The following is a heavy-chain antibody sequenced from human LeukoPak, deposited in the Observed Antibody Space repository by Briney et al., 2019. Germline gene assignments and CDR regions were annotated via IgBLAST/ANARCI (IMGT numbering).Heavy chain of an antibody. Sequence: GGSLRLSCAASGFTFSSYGMHWVRQAPGKGLEWVAVISYDGSNKYYADSVKGRFTISRDNAKNPLYLQMSSLRAEDTAVYYCASEGQRVHPYYDFWNCFFYWGQGALVTVSP. CDR2: ISYDGSNK. D-gene: IGHD3-3*01. J-gene: IGHJ4*02. CDR1: GFTFSSYG. V-gene: IGHV3-30*03. CDR3: ASEGQRVHPYYDFWNCFFY.